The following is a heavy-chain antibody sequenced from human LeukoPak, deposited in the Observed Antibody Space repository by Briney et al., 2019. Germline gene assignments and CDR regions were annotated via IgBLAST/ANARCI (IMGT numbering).Heavy chain of an antibody. CDR1: GGSFSGYY. Sequence: SETLSLTCAVYGGSFSGYYWSWIRQPPGKGLEWIGEINHSGSTSYNPSLKSRVTISVDTSKNQFSLKLSSVTAADTAVYYCARGRPYYYDSSGPYNYWGQGTLVTVSS. CDR3: ARGRPYYYDSSGPYNY. V-gene: IGHV4-34*01. J-gene: IGHJ4*02. D-gene: IGHD3-22*01. CDR2: INHSGST.